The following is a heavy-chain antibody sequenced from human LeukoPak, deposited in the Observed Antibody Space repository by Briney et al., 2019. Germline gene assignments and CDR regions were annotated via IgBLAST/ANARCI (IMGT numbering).Heavy chain of an antibody. CDR3: ARDCSGGSCCLDY. CDR2: ISSSSSTI. Sequence: PGGSLRLSCAASGFTFSSHTMNWVRQAPGKGLEWVSYISSSSSTIYYADSVKGRFTISRDDAKNSLFLQMNSLRDEDTAVYYCARDCSGGSCCLDYWGQGTLVTVSS. D-gene: IGHD2-15*01. CDR1: GFTFSSHT. J-gene: IGHJ4*02. V-gene: IGHV3-48*02.